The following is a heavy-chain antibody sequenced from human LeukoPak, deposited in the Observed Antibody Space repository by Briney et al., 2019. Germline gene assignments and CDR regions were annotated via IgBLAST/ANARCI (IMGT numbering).Heavy chain of an antibody. CDR1: GFTFSSYA. CDR3: ARGFYGSGSPRYGMDV. D-gene: IGHD3-10*01. V-gene: IGHV3-23*01. J-gene: IGHJ6*02. Sequence: PGGSLRLSCAASGFTFSSYAMSWVRQAPGKGLEWVSAISGSGGSTYYADSVKGRFTISRDNSKNTLYLQMNSLRAGDTAVYYCARGFYGSGSPRYGMDVWGQGTTVTVSS. CDR2: ISGSGGST.